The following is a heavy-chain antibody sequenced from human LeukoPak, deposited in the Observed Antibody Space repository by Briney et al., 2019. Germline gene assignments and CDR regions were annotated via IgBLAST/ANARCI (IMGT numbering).Heavy chain of an antibody. J-gene: IGHJ6*03. D-gene: IGHD2-15*01. CDR1: GYTFTSYD. V-gene: IGHV1-69*06. CDR2: IIPIFGTA. Sequence: SVKVSCKASGYTFTSYDINWVRQAPGQGLEWMGGIIPIFGTANYAQKFQGRVTITADKSTSTAYMERSSLRSEDAAAYDYAGGGGLYCSCGNSHGVLDDYYYMDVWGKGTTVTVSS. CDR3: AGGGGLYCSCGNSHGVLDDYYYMDV.